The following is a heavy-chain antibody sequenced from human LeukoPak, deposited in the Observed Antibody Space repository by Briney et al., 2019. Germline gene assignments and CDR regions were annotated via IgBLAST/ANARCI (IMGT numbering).Heavy chain of an antibody. CDR1: GGSISSYY. V-gene: IGHV4-59*01. J-gene: IGHJ5*02. Sequence: SETLSLTCTVSGGSISSYYWSWIRQPPGKGLEWIGYIYYSGSTNYNPSLKSRVTISVDTSKNQFSLKLSSVTAADTAVYYCARSASWFDPWGQGTLVTVSS. CDR3: ARSASWFDP. CDR2: IYYSGST.